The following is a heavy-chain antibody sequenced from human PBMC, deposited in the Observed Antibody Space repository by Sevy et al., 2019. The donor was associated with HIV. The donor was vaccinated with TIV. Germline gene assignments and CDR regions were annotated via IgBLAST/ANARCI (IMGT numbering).Heavy chain of an antibody. D-gene: IGHD6-6*01. V-gene: IGHV3-23*01. CDR3: AKDLGGYSSSSGAFDI. Sequence: GVSLRLSCAASGFTFSSYAMSWVRQAPGKGLEWVSAISGSGGSTYYADSVKGRFTISRDNSKNTLYLQMNSLRAEDTAVYYCAKDLGGYSSSSGAFDIWGQGTMVTVSS. CDR1: GFTFSSYA. J-gene: IGHJ3*02. CDR2: ISGSGGST.